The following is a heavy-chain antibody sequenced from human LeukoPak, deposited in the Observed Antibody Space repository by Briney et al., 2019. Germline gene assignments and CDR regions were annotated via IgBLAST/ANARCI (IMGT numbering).Heavy chain of an antibody. CDR1: GYTFTGYY. V-gene: IGHV1-2*02. D-gene: IGHD6-6*01. J-gene: IGHJ4*02. Sequence: ASVKVSCKASGYTFTGYYKHWVRQAPGQGLEWMGWINPNSGGTNYAQKFQGRVTMTRDTSISTAYMELSRLRSDDTAVYYCARGSDRYSSSSVVVNYWGQGTLVTVSS. CDR3: ARGSDRYSSSSVVVNY. CDR2: INPNSGGT.